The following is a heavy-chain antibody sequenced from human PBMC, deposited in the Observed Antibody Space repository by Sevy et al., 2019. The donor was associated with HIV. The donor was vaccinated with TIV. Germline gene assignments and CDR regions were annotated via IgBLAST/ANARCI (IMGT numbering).Heavy chain of an antibody. CDR2: ISSRSSFT. Sequence: GGSLRLSCVGSGFTFGDYYISWIRQAPGKGLECVAYISSRSSFTNYTDSVRGRFTISRDNAKNEVYLQMNSLRAEDTGVYYCARGAYDVWGQGTTVTVSS. V-gene: IGHV3-11*06. J-gene: IGHJ3*01. CDR1: GFTFGDYY. CDR3: ARGAYDV.